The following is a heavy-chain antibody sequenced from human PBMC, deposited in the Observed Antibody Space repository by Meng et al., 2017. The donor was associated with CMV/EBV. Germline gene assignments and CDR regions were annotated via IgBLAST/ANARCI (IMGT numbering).Heavy chain of an antibody. CDR2: IWYDGSNK. J-gene: IGHJ4*02. Sequence: GESLKISCAASGFTFSSYGMHWVRQAPGKGLEWVAVIWYDGSNKYYADSVKGRFTISRDNSKNTLYLQMNSLRAEDTAVYYCAKYDFWSGYYTGGFDYWGQGTLVTVSS. CDR3: AKYDFWSGYYTGGFDY. CDR1: GFTFSSYG. V-gene: IGHV3-33*06. D-gene: IGHD3-3*01.